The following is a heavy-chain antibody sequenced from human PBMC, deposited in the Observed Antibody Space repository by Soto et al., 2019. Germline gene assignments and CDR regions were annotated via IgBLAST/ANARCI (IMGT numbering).Heavy chain of an antibody. CDR3: ARGLSVTLFDN. V-gene: IGHV4-31*03. D-gene: IGHD4-17*01. CDR1: GGSISTGGYY. J-gene: IGHJ4*02. CDR2: IYYSEST. Sequence: QVQLQESGPGLVKPSQTLSLTCTVSGGSISTGGYYWTWIRQHPGKGLEWIGYIYYSESTYYNPSLKSRVTISVDTSKNQFSLKLSSVTAAYTAVYYCARGLSVTLFDNWGQGILVTVSS.